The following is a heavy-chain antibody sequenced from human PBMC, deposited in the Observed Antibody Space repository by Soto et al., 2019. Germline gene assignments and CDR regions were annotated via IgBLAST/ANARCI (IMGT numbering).Heavy chain of an antibody. J-gene: IGHJ4*02. V-gene: IGHV1-69*13. CDR2: IIPIFGTA. CDR1: GGTFSRYA. CDR3: ARVSAAAVDY. D-gene: IGHD6-13*01. Sequence: ASVKVSCKASGGTFSRYAIIWVRQAPGQGLEWMGGIIPIFGTANYAQKFQGRVTITADESTSTAYMELSSLRSEDTAVYYCARVSAAAVDYWGQGTLVTVSS.